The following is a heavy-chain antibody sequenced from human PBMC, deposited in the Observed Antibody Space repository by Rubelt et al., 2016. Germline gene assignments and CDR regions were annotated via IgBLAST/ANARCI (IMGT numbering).Heavy chain of an antibody. CDR2: IIPIFGTA. CDR1: GGTFSSYA. J-gene: IGHJ5*02. V-gene: IGHV1-69*01. D-gene: IGHD6-13*01. CDR3: AREQQLVGGWFDP. Sequence: QVQLVQSGAEVKKPGSSVKVSCKASGGTFSSYAISWVRQAPGQGLEWMGGIIPIFGTANYGQRFQGRGTITADESTSTAYMELSSLRSEDTAVYYCAREQQLVGGWFDPWGQGTLVTVSS.